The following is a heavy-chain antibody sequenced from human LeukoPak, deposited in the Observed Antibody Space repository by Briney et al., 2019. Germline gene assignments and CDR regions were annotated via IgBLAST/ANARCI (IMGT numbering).Heavy chain of an antibody. CDR2: NSGYNGNT. CDR1: GYTFTSYG. V-gene: IGHV1-18*01. Sequence: ASVKVSCKASGYTFTSYGISWVRQAPGQGLEWMGWNSGYNGNTNYAQKLQGRVTMTTDTSASTAYMDLRSLRSDDTAVYYCARGGYCSTTSCYFRTATFDYWGRGTLVTVSS. D-gene: IGHD2-2*03. CDR3: ARGGYCSTTSCYFRTATFDY. J-gene: IGHJ4*02.